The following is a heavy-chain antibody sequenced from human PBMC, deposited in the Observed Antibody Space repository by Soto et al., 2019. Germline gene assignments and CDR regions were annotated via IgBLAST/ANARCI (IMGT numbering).Heavy chain of an antibody. Sequence: QVQLVESGGGVVQPGRSLRLSCAASGFTFSSYGMHWVRQAPGKGLEWVAVISYDGSNKYYADSVKGRFTISRDNSKNTLYLQMNSLRAEDTAVYYCANGNKQLVRLPFDYWGQGTLVTVSS. J-gene: IGHJ4*02. D-gene: IGHD6-6*01. CDR2: ISYDGSNK. CDR3: ANGNKQLVRLPFDY. V-gene: IGHV3-30*18. CDR1: GFTFSSYG.